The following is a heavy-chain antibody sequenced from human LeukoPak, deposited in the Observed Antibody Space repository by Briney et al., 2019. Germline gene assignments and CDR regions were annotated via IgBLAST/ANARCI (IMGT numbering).Heavy chain of an antibody. D-gene: IGHD3-3*01. CDR2: SYYSGST. J-gene: IGHJ3*02. CDR1: GGSISSSTYY. V-gene: IGHV4-39*01. CDR3: ARPTNHYDFWSGYAVYAFDI. Sequence: SETLSLTCTVAGGSISSSTYYWGWLRQPPGKGLEWSGSSYYSGSTYYNSSLESRITISVDTSKNQFSMKLSYVTAADTAVYYCARPTNHYDFWSGYAVYAFDIWGQGTMVTVSS.